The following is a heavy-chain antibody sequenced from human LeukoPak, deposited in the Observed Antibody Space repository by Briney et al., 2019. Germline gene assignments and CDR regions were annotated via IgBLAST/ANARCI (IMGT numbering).Heavy chain of an antibody. J-gene: IGHJ3*02. CDR2: ISYDGSNK. CDR3: AMTGYTYGWEAFDI. CDR1: GGSIRSSY. V-gene: IGHV3-30-3*01. D-gene: IGHD5-18*01. Sequence: LSLTCTVSGGSIRSSYYYWGWIHQAPGKGLEWVAVISYDGSNKYYADSVKGRFTISRDNSKNTLYLQMNSLRAEDTAVYYCAMTGYTYGWEAFDIWGQGTMVTVSS.